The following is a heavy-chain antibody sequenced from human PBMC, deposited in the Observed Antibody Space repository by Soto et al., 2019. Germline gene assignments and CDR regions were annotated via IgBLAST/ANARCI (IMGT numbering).Heavy chain of an antibody. Sequence: PSETLSLTCTVSGGSISSGDYYWSWIRQPPGKGLEWIGYIYYSGSTYYNPSLKSRVTISVDTSKNQFSLKLSSVTAADTAVYYCARGGIAVADDNDAFDIWGQGTMVTVSS. CDR1: GGSISSGDYY. V-gene: IGHV4-30-4*01. J-gene: IGHJ3*02. CDR3: ARGGIAVADDNDAFDI. D-gene: IGHD6-19*01. CDR2: IYYSGST.